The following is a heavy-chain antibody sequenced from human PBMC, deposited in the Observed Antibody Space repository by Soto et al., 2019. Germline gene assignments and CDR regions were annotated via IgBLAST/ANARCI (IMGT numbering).Heavy chain of an antibody. CDR1: GYSISSGYY. D-gene: IGHD2-2*01. V-gene: IGHV4-38-2*01. J-gene: IGHJ4*02. CDR2: IYHSGST. CDR3: ARANTPSAASKPRAHDY. Sequence: SETLSLTCAVSGYSISSGYYWGWIRQPPGKGLEWIGSIYHSGSTYYNPSLKSRVTISVDTSKNQFSLKLSSVTAADTAVYYCARANTPSAASKPRAHDYWGQGTLVTVSS.